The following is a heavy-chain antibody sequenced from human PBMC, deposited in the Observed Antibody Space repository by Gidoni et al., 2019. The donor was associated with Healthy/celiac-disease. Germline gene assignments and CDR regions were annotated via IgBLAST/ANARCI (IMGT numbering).Heavy chain of an antibody. CDR1: EFSLSTARMG. D-gene: IGHD3-3*01. CDR3: ARIQTYYDFWSGVNCFDP. CDR2: MFSNDEK. V-gene: IGHV2-26*01. J-gene: IGHJ5*02. Sequence: QVTSQASGPVLGKRTATHTMTCTVPEFSLSTARMGVSWIRQPPGKALEWLAHMFSNDEKSYSPSLKSRLTISKHTTKSQVVPTMPNMDPLDTATYYCARIQTYYDFWSGVNCFDPWGQGTLVTVSS.